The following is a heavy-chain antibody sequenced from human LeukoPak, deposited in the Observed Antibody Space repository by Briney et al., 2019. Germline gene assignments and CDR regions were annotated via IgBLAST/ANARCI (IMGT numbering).Heavy chain of an antibody. Sequence: SETLSLTCTVSGGTISRNYWSWIRQPPGKGLEWVAYIDYSGSTNYNPSLKSRLTISMDESKNQFSLKLSSVTAADTAVYYCARDRRRELLHAFDIWGQGTMVTVSS. CDR1: GGTISRNY. V-gene: IGHV4-59*01. CDR3: ARDRRRELLHAFDI. J-gene: IGHJ3*02. CDR2: IDYSGST. D-gene: IGHD1-26*01.